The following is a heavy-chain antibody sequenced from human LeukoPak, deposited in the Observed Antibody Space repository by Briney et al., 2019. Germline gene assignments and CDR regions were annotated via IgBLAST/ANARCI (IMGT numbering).Heavy chain of an antibody. CDR1: GFTFRRSA. Sequence: GGSLRLSCAASGFTFRRSAMTWVRQAPGKGLEWVSTISGRGGDTDYADSVKGRFIISRDSSENTLYLQMHSLGVEDTGVSYCAKGLWASTAGATGIFFDYWGQGIQVTVSS. CDR3: AKGLWASTAGATGIFFDY. J-gene: IGHJ4*02. CDR2: ISGRGGDT. V-gene: IGHV3-23*01. D-gene: IGHD1-1*01.